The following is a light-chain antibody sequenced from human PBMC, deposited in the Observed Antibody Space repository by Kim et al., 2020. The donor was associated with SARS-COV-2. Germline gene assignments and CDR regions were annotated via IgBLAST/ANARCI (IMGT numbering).Light chain of an antibody. Sequence: SYELTQDPAVSVALGQTVRITCQGDSLRSYYAGWYQQQPGQAPVLVIYGKNNRPSGIPDRFSGSSSGNTASLTITGAQAEDEADYYCNSRDSSGNHLVFG. J-gene: IGLJ3*02. CDR2: GKN. CDR3: NSRDSSGNHLV. V-gene: IGLV3-19*01. CDR1: SLRSYY.